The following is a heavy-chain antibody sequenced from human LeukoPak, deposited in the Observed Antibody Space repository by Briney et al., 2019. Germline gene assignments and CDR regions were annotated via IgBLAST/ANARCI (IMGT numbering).Heavy chain of an antibody. CDR1: GGSITGYY. Sequence: SETLSLTCTVSGGSITGYYWSWIRQPAGKGLEWIGRIYTSGITDYNPSLKSRVTMSVDTSKNQFSLKLSSVTAADTAMYFCARRRAGTGLNSEENWFDPWGQGTLVTVSS. J-gene: IGHJ5*02. CDR2: IYTSGIT. CDR3: ARRRAGTGLNSEENWFDP. D-gene: IGHD2/OR15-2a*01. V-gene: IGHV4-4*07.